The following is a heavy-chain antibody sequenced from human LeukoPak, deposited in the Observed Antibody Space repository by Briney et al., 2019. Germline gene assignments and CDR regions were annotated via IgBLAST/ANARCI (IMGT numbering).Heavy chain of an antibody. V-gene: IGHV4-34*01. D-gene: IGHD3-3*01. J-gene: IGHJ6*03. Sequence: PSETLSLTCAVYGGSFSGYYWSWIRQPPGKGLEWIGEINHSGSTNYNPSLKSRVTISVDTSKNQFSLKLSSVTAADTAVYHCARARPYYDFWSGYYSTLDYYYYYMDVWGKGTTVTVSS. CDR3: ARARPYYDFWSGYYSTLDYYYYYMDV. CDR2: INHSGST. CDR1: GGSFSGYY.